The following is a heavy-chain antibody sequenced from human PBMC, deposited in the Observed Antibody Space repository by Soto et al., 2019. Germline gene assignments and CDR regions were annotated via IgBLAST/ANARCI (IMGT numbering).Heavy chain of an antibody. Sequence: SETLSLTCAVSSGSISSYYWSWIRQPPGKGLEWIGYIHYTGSTNSNPSLKSRVTISIEPSRNQFSLRLRSVTAADTAVYYCEAGDYLTGFSYKEIKWFDPWGQGTLVTVSS. CDR3: EAGDYLTGFSYKEIKWFDP. V-gene: IGHV4-59*03. D-gene: IGHD3-9*01. J-gene: IGHJ5*02. CDR1: SGSISSYY. CDR2: IHYTGST.